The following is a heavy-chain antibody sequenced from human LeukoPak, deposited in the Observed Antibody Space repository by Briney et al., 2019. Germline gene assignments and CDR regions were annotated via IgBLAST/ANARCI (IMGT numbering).Heavy chain of an antibody. D-gene: IGHD2-2*01. CDR3: ARADKVVCSSTSCYDYYYHYMDV. CDR1: GGSFSGYY. J-gene: IGHJ6*03. Sequence: SETLSLTCAVYGGSFSGYYWSWIRQPPGKGLEWIGYIYYSGSTNYNPSLKSRVTISVDTSKNQFSLKLSSVTAADTAVYYCARADKVVCSSTSCYDYYYHYMDVWGKGTTVTVSS. V-gene: IGHV4-59*01. CDR2: IYYSGST.